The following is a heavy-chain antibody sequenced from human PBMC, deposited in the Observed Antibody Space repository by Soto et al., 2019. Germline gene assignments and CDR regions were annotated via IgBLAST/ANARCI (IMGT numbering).Heavy chain of an antibody. J-gene: IGHJ4*02. CDR2: ITHSSDGS. Sequence: EVQLLESGGDLVQPGGSLRLSCAASGFTFPTYAMTWVRRAPGKGLEWVSTITHSSDGSYYAYSVMGRFTISRDNSKNTLYLQMSGLRAEDTAVYYCARGGPRDGYRDLDYWGQGTQVTVSS. CDR3: ARGGPRDGYRDLDY. CDR1: GFTFPTYA. V-gene: IGHV3-23*01. D-gene: IGHD5-18*01.